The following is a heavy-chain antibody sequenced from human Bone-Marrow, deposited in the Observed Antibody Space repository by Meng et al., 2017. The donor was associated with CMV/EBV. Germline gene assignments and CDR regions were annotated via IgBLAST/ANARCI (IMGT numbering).Heavy chain of an antibody. CDR1: GGSISSSSHY. J-gene: IGHJ3*02. V-gene: IGHV4-39*07. Sequence: SETLSLTCSVSGGSISSSSHYWGWIRQPPGKGLEWIGSIYYSGSTYYNPSLKSRVTISVDTSKNQFSLKLRSVTAADTAVYYCASMYYYDSSGYYYSPTEPNDAFDIWGQGTMVTVSS. CDR2: IYYSGST. CDR3: ASMYYYDSSGYYYSPTEPNDAFDI. D-gene: IGHD3-22*01.